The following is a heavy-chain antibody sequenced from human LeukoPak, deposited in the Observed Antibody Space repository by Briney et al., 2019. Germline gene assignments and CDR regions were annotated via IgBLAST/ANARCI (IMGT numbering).Heavy chain of an antibody. CDR3: ARGAPYYYYGMDV. Sequence: PGGSLRLSCAASGFTVSSNYMSWVRQAPGKGLEWVSVIYSGGSTYYADSVKGRFTISRDNSKNTLYLQMNSLRAEDTAVYYCARGAPYYYYGMDVWGHGTTVTVSS. J-gene: IGHJ6*02. CDR1: GFTVSSNY. CDR2: IYSGGST. V-gene: IGHV3-53*01.